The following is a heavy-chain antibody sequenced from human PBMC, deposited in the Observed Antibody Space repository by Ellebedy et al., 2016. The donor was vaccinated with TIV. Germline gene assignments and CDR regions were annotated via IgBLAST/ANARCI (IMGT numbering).Heavy chain of an antibody. CDR1: GFTFSSYG. Sequence: GGSLRLSCAASGFTFSSYGMHWVRQAPGKGLEWVAVIWYDGSNKYYADSVKGRFTISRDNSKNTLYLQMNSLRAEDTAVYYCAKDPHGYYYGSGIDYWGQGTLVTVSS. CDR2: IWYDGSNK. D-gene: IGHD3-10*01. V-gene: IGHV3-30*02. CDR3: AKDPHGYYYGSGIDY. J-gene: IGHJ4*02.